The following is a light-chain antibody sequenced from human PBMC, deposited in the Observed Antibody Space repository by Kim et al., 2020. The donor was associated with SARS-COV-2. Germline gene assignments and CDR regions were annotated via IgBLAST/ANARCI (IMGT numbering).Light chain of an antibody. Sequence: ASVADRVTITCRASQGISTSLTGYQQKPGIAPKLLIYTASTLQSGVPSRFSGSGSGTEFTLTIASLQPDDFATYYCQQLNTYPVAFGQGTLLEIK. CDR2: TAS. CDR3: QQLNTYPVA. CDR1: QGISTS. J-gene: IGKJ5*01. V-gene: IGKV1-9*01.